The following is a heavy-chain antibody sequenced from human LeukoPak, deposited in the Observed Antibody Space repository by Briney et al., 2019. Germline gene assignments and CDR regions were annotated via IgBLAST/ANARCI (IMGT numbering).Heavy chain of an antibody. J-gene: IGHJ4*02. CDR1: GGSISSSSYY. D-gene: IGHD3-22*01. CDR2: IYYSGST. V-gene: IGHV4-39*07. Sequence: SETLSLTCTVSGGSISSSSYYWGWICQPPGKGLEWIGSIYYSGSTYYNPSLKSRVTISVDTSKNQFSLKLSSVTAADTAVYYCARVDYYDSSGYKYWGQGTLVTVSS. CDR3: ARVDYYDSSGYKY.